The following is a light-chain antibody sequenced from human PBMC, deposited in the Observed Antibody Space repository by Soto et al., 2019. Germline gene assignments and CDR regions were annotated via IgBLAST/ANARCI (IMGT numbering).Light chain of an antibody. CDR1: QSIDTW. Sequence: DIQMTQSPSTLSASVGDRVTITCRASQSIDTWLAWHQQKPGQAPTLLISKASSLESGVPSRFSGSGSGTEFTLTISSLQPDDSATYYCQQYNSYRAFGQGTKVEI. V-gene: IGKV1-5*03. CDR2: KAS. CDR3: QQYNSYRA. J-gene: IGKJ1*01.